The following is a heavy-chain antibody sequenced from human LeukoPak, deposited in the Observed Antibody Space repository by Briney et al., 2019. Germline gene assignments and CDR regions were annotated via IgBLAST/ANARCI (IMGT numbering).Heavy chain of an antibody. D-gene: IGHD6-19*01. V-gene: IGHV1-69*05. J-gene: IGHJ4*02. CDR3: ARANSGWHPFDY. Sequence: ASVKVSCKASGGAFSSYAISWVRQAPGQGLEWMGGIIPIFGTANYAQKLQGRVTMTTDTSTSTAYMELRSLRSDDTAVYYCARANSGWHPFDYWGQGTLVTVSS. CDR1: GGAFSSYA. CDR2: IIPIFGTA.